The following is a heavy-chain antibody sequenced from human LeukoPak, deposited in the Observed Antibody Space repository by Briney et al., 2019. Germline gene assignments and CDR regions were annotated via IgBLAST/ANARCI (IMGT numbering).Heavy chain of an antibody. V-gene: IGHV1-69*04. CDR2: IIPILGIA. J-gene: IGHJ4*02. Sequence: SVKVSCKASGGTFSSYAISWVRPAPGQGLEWMGRIIPILGIANYAQKFQGRVTITADKSTSTAYMELSSLRSEDTAVYYCASPSKYSYGPTFDYWGQGTLVTVSS. D-gene: IGHD5-18*01. CDR3: ASPSKYSYGPTFDY. CDR1: GGTFSSYA.